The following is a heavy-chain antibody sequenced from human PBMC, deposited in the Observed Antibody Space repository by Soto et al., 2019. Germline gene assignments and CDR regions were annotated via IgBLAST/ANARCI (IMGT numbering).Heavy chain of an antibody. CDR3: AKSGPSQNIVVVVAATNSGAFDI. D-gene: IGHD2-15*01. CDR2: ISGSGGST. V-gene: IGHV3-23*01. CDR1: GFTLSSYA. Sequence: PGGPLRVSCAASGFTLSSYARSWVRQAPGKGLEWVSAISGSGGSTYYADSVKGRFTISRDNSKNTLYLQMNSLRAEDTAVYYCAKSGPSQNIVVVVAATNSGAFDIWGQGTMVTVSS. J-gene: IGHJ3*02.